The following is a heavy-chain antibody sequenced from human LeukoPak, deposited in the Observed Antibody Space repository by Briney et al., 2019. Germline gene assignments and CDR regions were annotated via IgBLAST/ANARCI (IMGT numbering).Heavy chain of an antibody. D-gene: IGHD2-2*02. Sequence: ASVKVSCKASGYSFTTYDINWVRQAPGQGLEWVGWVNPNSGNTGYAQKFQGRVTMTRDTSISTAYMELSSLRSEDTAVYYCARGTPYCSSASCYNYWGQGTLVTVSS. J-gene: IGHJ4*02. CDR3: ARGTPYCSSASCYNY. CDR2: VNPNSGNT. CDR1: GYSFTTYD. V-gene: IGHV1-8*01.